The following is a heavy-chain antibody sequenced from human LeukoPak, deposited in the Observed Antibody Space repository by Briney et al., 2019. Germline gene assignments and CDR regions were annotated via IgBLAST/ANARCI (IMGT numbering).Heavy chain of an antibody. CDR3: AGGLGPLDY. CDR2: INSSGST. V-gene: IGHV4-4*07. Sequence: SDTLSLTCTVSGGSISGYSWSWIRQPAGKGLEWLGRINSSGSTSYNPSLKSRVTLSVDTSQNQFSLKLSSVTAADSAVYYCAGGLGPLDYWGQGTLVTVSS. D-gene: IGHD6-19*01. J-gene: IGHJ4*02. CDR1: GGSISGYS.